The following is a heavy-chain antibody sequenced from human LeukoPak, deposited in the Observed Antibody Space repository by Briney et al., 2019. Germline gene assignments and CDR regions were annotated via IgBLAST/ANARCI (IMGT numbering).Heavy chain of an antibody. V-gene: IGHV3-48*03. CDR1: GFTFSSYE. J-gene: IGHJ6*02. Sequence: GGSLRLSCAASGFTFSSYEMNWVRQAPGKGLEWVSYISSSGSNIYYADSVKGRFTISRDNAKNSLYLQMNSLRAEDTAVYYCARFRSYYYGSGSYYTGPPTPLYGMDVWGQGTTVTVSS. CDR3: ARFRSYYYGSGSYYTGPPTPLYGMDV. CDR2: ISSSGSNI. D-gene: IGHD3-10*01.